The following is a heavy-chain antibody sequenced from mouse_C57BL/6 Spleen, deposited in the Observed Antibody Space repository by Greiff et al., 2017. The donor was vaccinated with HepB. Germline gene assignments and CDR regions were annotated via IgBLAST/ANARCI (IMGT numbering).Heavy chain of an antibody. D-gene: IGHD3-2*02. J-gene: IGHJ3*01. V-gene: IGHV1-26*01. CDR3: AREGQLRLLAY. Sequence: EVQLQQSGPELVKPGASVKISCKASGYTFTDYYMNWVKQSHGKSLEWIGDINPNNGGTSYNQKFKGKATLTVDKSSSTAYMELLSLTSEDSAVYYCAREGQLRLLAYWGQGTLVTVSA. CDR2: INPNNGGT. CDR1: GYTFTDYY.